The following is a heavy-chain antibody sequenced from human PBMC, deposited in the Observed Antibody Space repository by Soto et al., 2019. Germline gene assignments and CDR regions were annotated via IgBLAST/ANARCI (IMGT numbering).Heavy chain of an antibody. CDR1: GYTFTSYG. Sequence: ASVKVSCKASGYTFTSYGISWVRQAPGQGLEWMGWISAYNGNTNYAQKLQGRVTMTTDTSTSTAYMELRSLRSDDTAVYYCARVVWSDYDFWGSYYYYMDVWGKGTTVTVSS. D-gene: IGHD3-3*01. V-gene: IGHV1-18*01. CDR3: ARVVWSDYDFWGSYYYYMDV. J-gene: IGHJ6*03. CDR2: ISAYNGNT.